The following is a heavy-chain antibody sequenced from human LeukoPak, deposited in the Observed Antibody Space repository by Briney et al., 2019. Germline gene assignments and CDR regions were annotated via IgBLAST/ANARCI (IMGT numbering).Heavy chain of an antibody. V-gene: IGHV3-30*18. CDR2: ISYDGSNK. CDR3: AKDRGPNGVRLIDY. J-gene: IGHJ4*02. Sequence: GGSLRLSCAASGFTFSSYGMHWVRQAPGKGLEWVAVISYDGSNKYYADSVKGRFTISRDNSKNTLYLQMNSLRAEDTAVYYCAKDRGPNGVRLIDYWGQGTLVTVS. D-gene: IGHD2-8*01. CDR1: GFTFSSYG.